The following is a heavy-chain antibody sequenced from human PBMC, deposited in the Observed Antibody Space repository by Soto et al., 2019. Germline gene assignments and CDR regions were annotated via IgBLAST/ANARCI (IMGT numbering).Heavy chain of an antibody. D-gene: IGHD1-1*01. CDR2: ISAHNGNT. V-gene: IGHV1-18*01. J-gene: IGHJ4*02. CDR1: GYTFTSYG. CDR3: ARGRYGDY. Sequence: QVHLVQSGAEVKKPGASVKVSCKGYGYTFTSYGITWVRQAPGQGLEWMGWISAHNGNTNYAQKLQGRVTVTRDTSTSTAYMELRSLRSDVTAVYYCARGRYGDYWGQGALVTVSS.